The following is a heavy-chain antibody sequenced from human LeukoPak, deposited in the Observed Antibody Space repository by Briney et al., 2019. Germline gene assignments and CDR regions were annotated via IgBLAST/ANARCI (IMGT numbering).Heavy chain of an antibody. Sequence: APVKVSCKASGYTFTSYGISWVRQAPGQGLEWMGWISAYNGNTNYAQKLQGRVTMTTDTSTSTAYMELRSLRSDDTAVYYCARDSYDSRGYYYYYGMDVWGQGTTVTVSS. CDR3: ARDSYDSRGYYYYYGMDV. J-gene: IGHJ6*02. CDR1: GYTFTSYG. CDR2: ISAYNGNT. D-gene: IGHD3-22*01. V-gene: IGHV1-18*01.